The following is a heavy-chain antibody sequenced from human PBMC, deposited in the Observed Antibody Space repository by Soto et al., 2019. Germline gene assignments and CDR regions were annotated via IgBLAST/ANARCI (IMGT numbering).Heavy chain of an antibody. CDR2: ISYDGSNK. V-gene: IGHV3-30*18. D-gene: IGHD6-13*01. CDR3: AKLDMAAAGFRDY. J-gene: IGHJ4*02. Sequence: PGGSLRLSCAASGFTFSSYGMHWVRQAPGKGLEWVAVISYDGSNKYYADSVKGRFTISRDNSKNTLYLQMDSLRAEDTAVYYCAKLDMAAAGFRDYWGQGTLVTVSS. CDR1: GFTFSSYG.